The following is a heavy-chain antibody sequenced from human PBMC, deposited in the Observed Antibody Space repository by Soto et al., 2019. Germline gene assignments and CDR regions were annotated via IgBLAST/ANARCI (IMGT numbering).Heavy chain of an antibody. Sequence: QVQLVQSGAEVKKPGASVKVSCKASGYTFTSYDINWVRQATGQGLEWMGWMNPNRGNTGYAQKFQGRVTMTRNTSISTAYMELSSLRSEDTAVYYCARARYCTNGVCYVFDPWGQGTLVTVSS. J-gene: IGHJ5*02. CDR3: ARARYCTNGVCYVFDP. CDR2: MNPNRGNT. V-gene: IGHV1-8*01. CDR1: GYTFTSYD. D-gene: IGHD2-8*01.